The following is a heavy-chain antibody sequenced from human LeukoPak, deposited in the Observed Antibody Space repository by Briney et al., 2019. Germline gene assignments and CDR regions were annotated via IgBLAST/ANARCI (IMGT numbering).Heavy chain of an antibody. CDR2: INPHSGGT. V-gene: IGHV1-2*02. CDR3: AREIPCSSSSCLDY. Sequence: ASVKVACKASGYTFTAYYMHWVRQAPGQGLEWMGWINPHSGGTNFAQKFQGRVTMTRDTSITTAHMELSRLTSDDTAMYYCAREIPCSSSSCLDYWGQGTLVTVSS. CDR1: GYTFTAYY. J-gene: IGHJ4*02. D-gene: IGHD2-2*01.